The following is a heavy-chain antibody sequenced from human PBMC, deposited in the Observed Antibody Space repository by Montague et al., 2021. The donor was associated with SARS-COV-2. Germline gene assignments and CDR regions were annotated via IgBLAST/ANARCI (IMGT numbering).Heavy chain of an antibody. D-gene: IGHD6-19*01. CDR1: GGSISSYY. J-gene: IGHJ3*02. V-gene: IGHV4-59*01. CDR3: ARGSGWMGNAFDI. Sequence: SETLSLTCTVSGGSISSYYWSWIRQPPEKGLEWIGYIYYSGSTNYNPSLKSGVTISVDTSKNQFSLKLSSVTAADTAVYYCARGSGWMGNAFDIWGQGTMVTVSS. CDR2: IYYSGST.